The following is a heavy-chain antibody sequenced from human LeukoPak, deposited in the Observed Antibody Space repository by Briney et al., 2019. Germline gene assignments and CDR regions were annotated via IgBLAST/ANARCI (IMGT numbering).Heavy chain of an antibody. Sequence: PGGSLRLSCAASGFTFSGYWLHWVRQAPGEGLVWVSQINPDGTIATYADSVKGRFTISRDNSKNTLYLQINSLKAEDTAVYYCARGCSATRCPADSWGQGSLVTVSS. V-gene: IGHV3-74*01. CDR1: GFTFSGYW. J-gene: IGHJ4*02. D-gene: IGHD2-15*01. CDR3: ARGCSATRCPADS. CDR2: INPDGTIA.